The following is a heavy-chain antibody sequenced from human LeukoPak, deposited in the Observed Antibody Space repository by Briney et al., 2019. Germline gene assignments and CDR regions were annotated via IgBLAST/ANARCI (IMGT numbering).Heavy chain of an antibody. CDR2: ISYDGSNK. J-gene: IGHJ4*02. Sequence: GGSLRLSCAASGFTFSSYSMNWVRQAPGKGLEWVAVISYDGSNKYYADSVKGRFTISRDNSKNTLYLQMNSLRAEDTAVYYCARDAIGTGDAEMATITGFDYWGQGTLVTVSS. V-gene: IGHV3-30*03. D-gene: IGHD5-24*01. CDR1: GFTFSSYS. CDR3: ARDAIGTGDAEMATITGFDY.